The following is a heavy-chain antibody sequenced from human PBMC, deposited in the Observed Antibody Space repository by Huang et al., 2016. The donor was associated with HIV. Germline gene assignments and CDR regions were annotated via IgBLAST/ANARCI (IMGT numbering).Heavy chain of an antibody. CDR1: GGSISSSSYY. J-gene: IGHJ4*02. Sequence: QLQLQESGPGLVKPSETLSLTCTVSGGSISSSSYYWGWIRQPPGQGLEWIGTIDDSGSTSHSPSLKGRVTISVDTSKNQFSRKLSTVTAADTAVYYCARHERGAMVRGVPQWGFDYWGQGTLVTVSS. V-gene: IGHV4-39*01. D-gene: IGHD3-10*01. CDR2: IDDSGST. CDR3: ARHERGAMVRGVPQWGFDY.